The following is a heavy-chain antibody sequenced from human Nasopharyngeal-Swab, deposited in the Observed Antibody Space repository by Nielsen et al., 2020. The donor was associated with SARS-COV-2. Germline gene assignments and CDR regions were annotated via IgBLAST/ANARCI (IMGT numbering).Heavy chain of an antibody. Sequence: GGSLRLSCAASGLTFSSYSMNWVRQAPGKGLEWVSSISSSSSYIYYADSVKGRLTISRDNAKNSLYLQMNSLRAEDTAVYYCAREGQIFGVVDYYYYGLDVWGQGTAVTVSS. J-gene: IGHJ6*02. D-gene: IGHD3-3*01. CDR1: GLTFSSYS. CDR2: ISSSSSYI. CDR3: AREGQIFGVVDYYYYGLDV. V-gene: IGHV3-21*01.